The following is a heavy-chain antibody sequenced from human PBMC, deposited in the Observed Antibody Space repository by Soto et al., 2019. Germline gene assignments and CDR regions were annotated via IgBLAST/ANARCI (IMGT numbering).Heavy chain of an antibody. J-gene: IGHJ5*02. D-gene: IGHD1-26*01. CDR1: GYTFTSYG. V-gene: IGHV1-18*01. Sequence: QVQLEQSGAEVRKPGASVKVSCKASGYTFTSYGISWVRQAPGQGLEWMGRISAYNGNTNYAQKLQGRVTLPTDTATSTAYLELRSLRSAATAVYYCARVVGAPGHWFAPRGQGTLVTVSS. CDR2: ISAYNGNT. CDR3: ARVVGAPGHWFAP.